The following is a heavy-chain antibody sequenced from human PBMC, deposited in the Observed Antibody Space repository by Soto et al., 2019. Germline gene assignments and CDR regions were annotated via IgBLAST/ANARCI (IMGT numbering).Heavy chain of an antibody. CDR1: GGFVSSGSHY. J-gene: IGHJ3*02. CDR3: ARDRSGDSNSFYAFDI. V-gene: IGHV4-61*01. CDR2: ISHTGST. D-gene: IGHD4-17*01. Sequence: QVQMQESGPGLVKPSDTLSLTCTVSGGFVSSGSHYWSWIRQPPGKGLEWIAYISHTGSTNYNPSVKSRVTLPVVMSTSQFSLRLDSVPAADTAVYYCARDRSGDSNSFYAFDIWGQWTMVTVSS.